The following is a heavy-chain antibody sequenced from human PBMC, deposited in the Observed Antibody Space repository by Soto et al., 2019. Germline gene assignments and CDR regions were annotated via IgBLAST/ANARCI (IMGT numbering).Heavy chain of an antibody. CDR3: ASPKIAFYNWFDP. CDR1: GGSISSSSYY. J-gene: IGHJ5*02. Sequence: PSETLSLTCTVSGGSISSSSYYWGWIRQPPGKGLEWIGSIYYSGSTYYNPSLKSRVTISVDTSKNQFSLKLSSVIAADTAVYYCASPKIAFYNWFDPWGQGTLVTVSS. D-gene: IGHD3-3*02. V-gene: IGHV4-39*01. CDR2: IYYSGST.